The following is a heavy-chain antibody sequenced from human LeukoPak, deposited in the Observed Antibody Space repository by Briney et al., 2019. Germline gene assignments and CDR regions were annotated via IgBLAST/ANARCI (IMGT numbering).Heavy chain of an antibody. Sequence: GGSLRLSCATSGFNFDRYTIHWVRNAPGTGLEWVSLAGWAGGTTFYSDSVRGRFTISRDSGRKSVYLQMNSLTTDDTAFYFCAKELDTMFFDYWGQGALVTVSS. D-gene: IGHD3-10*02. V-gene: IGHV3-43*01. CDR3: AKELDTMFFDY. CDR2: AGWAGGTT. J-gene: IGHJ4*02. CDR1: GFNFDRYT.